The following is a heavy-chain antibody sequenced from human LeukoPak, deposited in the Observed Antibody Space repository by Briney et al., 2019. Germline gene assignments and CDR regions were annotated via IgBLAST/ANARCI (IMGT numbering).Heavy chain of an antibody. D-gene: IGHD2-15*01. CDR1: GFTFDDYA. J-gene: IGHJ4*02. V-gene: IGHV3-9*01. CDR2: ISWNSGSI. Sequence: GGSLRLSCAASGFTFDDYAMHWVRQAPGKGLEWVSGISWNSGSIGYADSVKGRFTISRDNSKNTLYLQMNSLRAEDTAVYYCCLRVAAFDYWGQGTLVTVSS. CDR3: CLRVAAFDY.